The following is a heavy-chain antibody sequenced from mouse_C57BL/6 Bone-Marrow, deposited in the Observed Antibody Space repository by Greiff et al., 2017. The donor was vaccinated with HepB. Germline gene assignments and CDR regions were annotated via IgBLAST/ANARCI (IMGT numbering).Heavy chain of an antibody. CDR3: AKGNYYSLRYFDV. V-gene: IGHV5-17*01. D-gene: IGHD2-12*01. CDR2: ISSGSSTI. J-gene: IGHJ1*03. Sequence: DVKLVESGGGLVKPGGSLKLSCAASGFTFSDYGMHWVRQAPEKGLEWVAYISSGSSTIYYADTVKGRFTISRDNAKNTLFLQMTSLRSEDTAMYYCAKGNYYSLRYFDVWGTGTTVTVSS. CDR1: GFTFSDYG.